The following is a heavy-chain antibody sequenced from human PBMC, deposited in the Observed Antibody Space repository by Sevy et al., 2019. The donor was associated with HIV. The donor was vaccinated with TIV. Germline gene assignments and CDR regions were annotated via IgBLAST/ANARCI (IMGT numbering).Heavy chain of an antibody. D-gene: IGHD4-17*01. J-gene: IGHJ5*02. V-gene: IGHV3-30-3*01. CDR2: IIYDGSMK. CDR3: SRDQHDYAGNVRTGWFDP. Sequence: GGSLRLSCAASGFTFSSYTMHWVRQAPGKGLEWVANIIYDGSMKYYADSVQGRFTISRDNSKNTLYLQMNSLSAEDTAVYYCSRDQHDYAGNVRTGWFDPWGQGILVTVSS. CDR1: GFTFSSYT.